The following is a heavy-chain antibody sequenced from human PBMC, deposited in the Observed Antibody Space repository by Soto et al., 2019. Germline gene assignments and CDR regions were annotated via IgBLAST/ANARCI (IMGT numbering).Heavy chain of an antibody. Sequence: QVQLQESGPGLVKPSQTLSPTCTVSGGSISSGAYYWSWIRQPPGKGLEWIGYIYYSGSTYYNPSLKSRVTISVDTSKNQFALKLSSGTAADTAVYYGARAQGSGFLVSWGQGTLVTVSS. CDR2: IYYSGST. V-gene: IGHV4-30-4*01. D-gene: IGHD3-10*01. CDR3: ARAQGSGFLVS. J-gene: IGHJ4*02. CDR1: GGSISSGAYY.